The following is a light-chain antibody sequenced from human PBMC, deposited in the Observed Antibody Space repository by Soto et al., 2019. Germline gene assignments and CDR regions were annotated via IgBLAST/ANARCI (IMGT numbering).Light chain of an antibody. CDR1: QSISSY. J-gene: IGKJ1*01. CDR2: AAS. Sequence: DIQMTQSPASLSASVGDRVTITSRASQSISSYLNWYQQKPGKAPKLLIYAASSLQSGVPSRFSGSGSGTDFTLTISSLQPGDFATYYCQQSYSTSWTFGQGTKVEIK. CDR3: QQSYSTSWT. V-gene: IGKV1-39*01.